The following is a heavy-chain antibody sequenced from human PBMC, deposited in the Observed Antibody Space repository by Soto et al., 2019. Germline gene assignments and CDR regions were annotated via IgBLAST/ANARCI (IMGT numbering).Heavy chain of an antibody. CDR2: VSYDGSNK. CDR3: AKNPGYYDFWSGYYTARNYYYYGMDV. D-gene: IGHD3-3*01. Sequence: GGSLRLSCAASGFTFSSYGRHWVRQAPGKGLEWVGVVSYDGSNKYYADPVKGRFTISRDNSKNTLYLQMNSLRAEDTAVYYCAKNPGYYDFWSGYYTARNYYYYGMDVRGQGTTVTVSS. V-gene: IGHV3-30*18. CDR1: GFTFSSYG. J-gene: IGHJ6*02.